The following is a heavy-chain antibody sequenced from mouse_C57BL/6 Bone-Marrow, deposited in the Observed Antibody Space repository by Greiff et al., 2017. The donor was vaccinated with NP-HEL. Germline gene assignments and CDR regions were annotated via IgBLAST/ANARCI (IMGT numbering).Heavy chain of an antibody. Sequence: EVKLMESGGGLVKPGGSLKLSCAASGFTFSDYGMHWVRQAPEKGLEWVAYISSGSSTIYYADTVKGRFTISRDNAKNTLFLQMTSLRSEDTAMYYCARPMITTDYYAMDYWGQGTSVTVSS. D-gene: IGHD2-4*01. CDR1: GFTFSDYG. J-gene: IGHJ4*01. CDR3: ARPMITTDYYAMDY. V-gene: IGHV5-17*01. CDR2: ISSGSSTI.